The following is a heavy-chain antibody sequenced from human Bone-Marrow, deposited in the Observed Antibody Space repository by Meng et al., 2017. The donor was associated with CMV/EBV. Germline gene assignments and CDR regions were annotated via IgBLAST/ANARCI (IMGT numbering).Heavy chain of an antibody. CDR1: GYTFTGYY. V-gene: IGHV1-2*02. Sequence: ASVKVSCKASGYTFTGYYMHWVRQAPGQGLEWMGWINPKSGATMYAQKFEGRVTMTRDTSSSTAYMELSSLTSDDTAVYYCAREYGDYRSDYYGMDVWGQGTTVTVSS. CDR3: AREYGDYRSDYYGMDV. CDR2: INPKSGAT. D-gene: IGHD4-17*01. J-gene: IGHJ6*02.